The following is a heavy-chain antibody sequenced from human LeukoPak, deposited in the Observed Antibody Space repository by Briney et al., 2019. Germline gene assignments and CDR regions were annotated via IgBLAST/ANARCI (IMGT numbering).Heavy chain of an antibody. CDR3: ARCPKIAAAGYYFDY. CDR1: GFTFSSYW. J-gene: IGHJ4*02. Sequence: HPGGSLRLFCAASGFTFSSYWMQWVRQVPGKGLVWVSRSKRDGSSTSYADCVRGRFTISRDNSKNTLYLQMNSLRAEDRAVYYCARCPKIAAAGYYFDYWGQGTLVTVSS. D-gene: IGHD6-13*01. CDR2: SKRDGSST. V-gene: IGHV3-74*01.